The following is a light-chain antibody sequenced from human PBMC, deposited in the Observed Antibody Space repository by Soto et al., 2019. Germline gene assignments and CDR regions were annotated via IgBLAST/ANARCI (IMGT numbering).Light chain of an antibody. CDR3: QQYFSAPLT. V-gene: IGKV4-1*01. Sequence: DIVLTQSPDSLAVSLGERATINCKSSQSVFYSSNNRNYLGWYQRKPGLPPKLLIYWASTRESGVPDRFSGSGSGTDFTLTISSLQAEDVAVYYCQQYFSAPLTFGGGTNVDIK. CDR2: WAS. J-gene: IGKJ4*01. CDR1: QSVFYSSNNRNY.